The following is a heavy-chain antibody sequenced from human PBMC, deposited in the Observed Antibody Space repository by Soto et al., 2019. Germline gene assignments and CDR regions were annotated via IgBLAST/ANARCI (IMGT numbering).Heavy chain of an antibody. CDR2: IKQDGSEK. CDR1: GFTFSSYG. V-gene: IGHV3-7*01. J-gene: IGHJ3*02. Sequence: EVQMVESGGGLVQPGGSLRLSCAASGFTFSSYGMSWVRQAPGKGLEWLANIKQDGSEKYYVDSVKGRFTISRDNAKNSLYLQMNSLRAEDTAVYYCARGLFGSAFDIWGQGTMVTVSS. CDR3: ARGLFGSAFDI. D-gene: IGHD3-10*01.